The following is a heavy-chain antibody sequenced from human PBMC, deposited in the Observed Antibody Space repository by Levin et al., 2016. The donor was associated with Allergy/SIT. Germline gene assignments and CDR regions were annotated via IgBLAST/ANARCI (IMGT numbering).Heavy chain of an antibody. D-gene: IGHD6-19*01. CDR3: VRDSDWSLDY. CDR2: ISSDGGTI. J-gene: IGHJ4*02. V-gene: IGHV3-11*04. Sequence: GESLKISCAASGFTFSDYYMSWIRQAPGKGLEWVSYISSDGGTINYADSVKGRFIISRDKAKNSLYLQMNSLRAEDTAVYYCVRDSDWSLDYWGQGTLVTVSS. CDR1: GFTFSDYY.